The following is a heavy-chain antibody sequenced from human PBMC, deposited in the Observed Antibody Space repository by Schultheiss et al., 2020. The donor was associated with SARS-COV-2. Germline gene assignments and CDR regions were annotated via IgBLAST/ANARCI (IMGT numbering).Heavy chain of an antibody. CDR1: GGSISSGGYY. CDR2: IYYSGST. D-gene: IGHD2-15*01. Sequence: SETLSLTCTVSGGSISSGGYYWSWIRQHPGKGLEWIGYIYYSGSTYYNPSLKSRVTISVDTSKNQFSLKLSSVTAADTAVYYCARGRCSGGSCYTRDYYYYGMDVWGQGTTVTVSS. V-gene: IGHV4-31*03. J-gene: IGHJ6*02. CDR3: ARGRCSGGSCYTRDYYYYGMDV.